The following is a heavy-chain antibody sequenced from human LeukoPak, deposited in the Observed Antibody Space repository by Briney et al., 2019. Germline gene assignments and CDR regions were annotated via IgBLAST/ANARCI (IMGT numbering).Heavy chain of an antibody. CDR3: ARGIGGYNYGYAFDY. CDR1: GGSISAYY. Sequence: SETLSLTCTVSGGSISAYYWSWIRQPAGKGLEWIGRIYTSGSTNYNPSLKSRVTMSVDTSRSQFSLKLSSVTAADTAVYYCARGIGGYNYGYAFDYWGQGTLVTVSS. CDR2: IYTSGST. D-gene: IGHD5-18*01. V-gene: IGHV4-4*07. J-gene: IGHJ4*02.